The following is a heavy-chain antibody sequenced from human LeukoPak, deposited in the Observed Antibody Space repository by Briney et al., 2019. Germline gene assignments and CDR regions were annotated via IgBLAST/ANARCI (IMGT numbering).Heavy chain of an antibody. D-gene: IGHD3-10*01. CDR2: IKQDGSEK. CDR1: GFTFSSYW. Sequence: GGSLRLSCAASGFTFSSYWMSWVRQAPGKGLEWVANIKQDGSEKYYVDSVKGRFTISRDNAKNSLYLQMNSLRAEDTAVYYCARDNQAGGPVLLWFGEATRGDYYYMDVWGKGTTVTISS. V-gene: IGHV3-7*01. CDR3: ARDNQAGGPVLLWFGEATRGDYYYMDV. J-gene: IGHJ6*03.